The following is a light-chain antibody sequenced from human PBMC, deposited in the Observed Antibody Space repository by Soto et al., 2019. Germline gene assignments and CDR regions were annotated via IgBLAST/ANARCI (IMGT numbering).Light chain of an antibody. CDR1: TSNIGAGYD. CDR2: ANN. J-gene: IGLJ2*01. Sequence: QSVLTQPPSVPGAPGQRVTISCTGSTSNIGAGYDVHWYQQLPGTAPKLFIYANNNRPSGVPDRFSGSKSGTSASLAITGLQADDEADYYCQSYDSSLSGVVFGGGTKLTVL. CDR3: QSYDSSLSGVV. V-gene: IGLV1-40*01.